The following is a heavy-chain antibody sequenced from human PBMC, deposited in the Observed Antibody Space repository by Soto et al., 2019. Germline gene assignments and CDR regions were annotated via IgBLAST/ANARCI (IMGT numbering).Heavy chain of an antibody. CDR1: GADINTYS. Sequence: PSETLSLTCSVSGADINTYSWTWIRQPAWKGLEWIGRIYTSASINYNPSLKGRVTLSVDTSTNQVSLRLASVTAADTAIYYCARDREAGYNFYYGMDVWGQGTTVTVSS. CDR2: IYTSASI. D-gene: IGHD6-19*01. V-gene: IGHV4-4*07. CDR3: ARDREAGYNFYYGMDV. J-gene: IGHJ6*02.